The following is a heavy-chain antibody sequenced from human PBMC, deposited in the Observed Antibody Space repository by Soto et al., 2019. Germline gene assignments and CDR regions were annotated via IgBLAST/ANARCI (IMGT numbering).Heavy chain of an antibody. CDR2: ISGSGGSA. CDR3: TKDHTYSSGPDMDY. CDR1: GVTLSNYA. D-gene: IGHD6-19*01. V-gene: IGHV3-23*01. J-gene: IGHJ4*02. Sequence: GGSLRLSCVGSGVTLSNYAMIWVRQAPGKGLEWVSAISGSGGSAYYADSVKGRFTISRDNSKNTLYLQMNSLRAEDTAVYYCTKDHTYSSGPDMDYWGQGTLVTVSS.